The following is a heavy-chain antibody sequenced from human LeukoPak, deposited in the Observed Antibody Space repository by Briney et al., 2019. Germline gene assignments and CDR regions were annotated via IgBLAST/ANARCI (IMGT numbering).Heavy chain of an antibody. D-gene: IGHD2-8*02. Sequence: GGSLRLSCAAPGFTFNDYAMSWVRQAPGKGLEWVSIITGSDSSTSYPASVKGRFTISRDNSKNMVYLQMNSLRAEDTAVYYCAKTGGNHWGFDYWGQGTLVTVSS. V-gene: IGHV3-23*01. CDR1: GFTFNDYA. J-gene: IGHJ4*02. CDR3: AKTGGNHWGFDY. CDR2: ITGSDSST.